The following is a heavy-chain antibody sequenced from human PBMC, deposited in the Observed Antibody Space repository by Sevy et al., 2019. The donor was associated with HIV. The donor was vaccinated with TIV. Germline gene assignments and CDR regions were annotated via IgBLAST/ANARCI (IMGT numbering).Heavy chain of an antibody. CDR2: IKGKIYDGTI. J-gene: IGHJ4*02. V-gene: IGHV3-15*01. CDR1: GFTFSNAW. D-gene: IGHD6-13*01. Sequence: GGSLRLSCAASGFTFSNAWMSWVRQAPGKGLEWVGRIKGKIYDGTIDYAAPVKGRFSISRDDSKNTLYLQMNSLKTEDTAVYYCTTASWSQEDYCSYWGQGTLVTVSS. CDR3: TTASWSQEDYCSY.